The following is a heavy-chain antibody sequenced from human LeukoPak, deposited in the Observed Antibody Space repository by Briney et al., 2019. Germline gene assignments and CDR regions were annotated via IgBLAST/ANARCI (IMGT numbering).Heavy chain of an antibody. CDR2: IIPIFGTA. CDR1: GGTFSSYA. D-gene: IGHD5-18*01. J-gene: IGHJ3*02. Sequence: SVKVSCKASGGTFSSYAISWVRQAPGQGLEGMGGIIPIFGTANYAQKFQGRVTITADESTSTAYMELSSLRSEDTAVYYCARGSYGFSSAFDIWGQGTMVTVSS. V-gene: IGHV1-69*13. CDR3: ARGSYGFSSAFDI.